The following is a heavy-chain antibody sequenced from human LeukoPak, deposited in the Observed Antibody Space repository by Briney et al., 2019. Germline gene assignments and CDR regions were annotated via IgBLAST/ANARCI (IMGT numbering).Heavy chain of an antibody. J-gene: IGHJ4*02. V-gene: IGHV4-34*01. Sequence: KTSETLSLTCAAYGGSFSGYYWSWIRQPPGKGLEWIGEINHSGSTNYNPSLKSRVTISVDTSKNQFSLKLSSVTAADTAVYYCARHRLYYYDSSGYYYGSVDSVDYWGQGTLVTVSS. D-gene: IGHD3-22*01. CDR1: GGSFSGYY. CDR3: ARHRLYYYDSSGYYYGSVDSVDY. CDR2: INHSGST.